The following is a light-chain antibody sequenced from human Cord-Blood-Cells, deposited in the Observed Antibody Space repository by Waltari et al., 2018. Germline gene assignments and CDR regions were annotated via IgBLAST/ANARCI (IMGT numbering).Light chain of an antibody. J-gene: IGLJ2*01. CDR2: EGS. Sequence: QSALTQPASVSGSPGQSITTTCTGTSSAVGSYTLVSWYQQHPGKAPKLMIYEGSKRPSGVSNRFSGSKSGNTASLTISGLQAEDEADYYCCSYAGSSTVVFGGGTKLTVL. CDR3: CSYAGSSTVV. CDR1: SSAVGSYTL. V-gene: IGLV2-23*01.